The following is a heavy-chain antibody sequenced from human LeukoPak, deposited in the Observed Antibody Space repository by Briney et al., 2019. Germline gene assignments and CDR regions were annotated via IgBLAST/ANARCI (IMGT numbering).Heavy chain of an antibody. V-gene: IGHV3-21*01. Sequence: PGGSLRLSCTASGFAFNSFTMNWVRQAPGKGLEWVSSISSMGSYIHYADSVKGRFTISRDNAKNSLYLEMNSLRAEDTAVYYCASNIAVVTAYWGQGTLVIVPS. J-gene: IGHJ4*02. CDR3: ASNIAVVTAY. CDR2: ISSMGSYI. CDR1: GFAFNSFT. D-gene: IGHD2-21*02.